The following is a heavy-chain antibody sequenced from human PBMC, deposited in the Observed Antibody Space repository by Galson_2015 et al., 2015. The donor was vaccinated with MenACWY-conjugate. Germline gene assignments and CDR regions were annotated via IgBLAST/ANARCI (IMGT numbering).Heavy chain of an antibody. V-gene: IGHV3-7*01. J-gene: IGHJ5*01. CDR2: IKKDGSEK. CDR3: ASYTLSRHGVLSIDF. D-gene: IGHD2/OR15-2a*01. Sequence: SCAASEFTFNSHWMSWVRQAPGKGLEWVADIKKDGSEKYYVDSVKGRFTISRDNSKNSLYLQMNSLRAVDNDIAYSASYTLSRHGVLSIDFWGQGTMVTVSS. CDR1: EFTFNSHW.